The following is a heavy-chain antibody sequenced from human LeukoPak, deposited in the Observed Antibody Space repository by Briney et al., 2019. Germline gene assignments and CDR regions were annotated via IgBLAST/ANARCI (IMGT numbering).Heavy chain of an antibody. CDR1: GFTFSSYS. Sequence: GRSLRLSCAASGFTFSSYSMNWVRQAPGKGLEWVSSVSSSSIYKYYADSVKGRFTISRDNAKKSLYLQMNSLRAEDTALYYCARAKPVCVVGATGCAFDIWGQGTMVTVSS. J-gene: IGHJ3*02. CDR3: ARAKPVCVVGATGCAFDI. D-gene: IGHD1-26*01. CDR2: VSSSSIYK. V-gene: IGHV3-21*04.